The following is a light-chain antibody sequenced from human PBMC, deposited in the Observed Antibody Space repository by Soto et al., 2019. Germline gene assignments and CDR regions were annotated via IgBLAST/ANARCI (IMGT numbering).Light chain of an antibody. Sequence: DIQMTQSPSTLPASVGDRVTITCRASQSISTWLAWYQQKPGKAPNLLIFKPSYLASGVPSSFSGGESGTDFTVTISSLQPDDFATYYCQQYSSYWPFGQGTKVEIK. V-gene: IGKV1-5*03. CDR2: KPS. CDR1: QSISTW. CDR3: QQYSSYWP. J-gene: IGKJ1*01.